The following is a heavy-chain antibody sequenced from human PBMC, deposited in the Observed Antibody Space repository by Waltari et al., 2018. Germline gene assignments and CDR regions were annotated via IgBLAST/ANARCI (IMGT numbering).Heavy chain of an antibody. J-gene: IGHJ4*02. CDR2: IIPIFGTA. D-gene: IGHD3-10*01. V-gene: IGHV1-69*05. CDR3: ARDSGLGTMVQGVIPSFDY. Sequence: QVQLVQSGAEVKKPGSSVKVSCKASGGTFSSYAISWVRQAPGQGLEWMGGIIPIFGTANYAQKFQGRVTITTDESTSTAYMELSSLRSEDTAVYYCARDSGLGTMVQGVIPSFDYWGQGTLVTVSS. CDR1: GGTFSSYA.